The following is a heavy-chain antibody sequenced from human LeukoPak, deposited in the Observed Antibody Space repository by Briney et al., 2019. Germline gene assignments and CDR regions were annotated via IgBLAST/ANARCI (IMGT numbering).Heavy chain of an antibody. CDR3: ARHPRGDGYKRAIFYFDY. CDR2: INHSGST. J-gene: IGHJ4*02. V-gene: IGHV4-34*01. D-gene: IGHD5-24*01. CDR1: GGSFSGYY. Sequence: PSETLSLACAVHGGSFSGYYWSWIRQPPGKGLEWIGEINHSGSTSYNPSLKSRVTISVDTSKNQFSLKLSSVTAADTAVYYCARHPRGDGYKRAIFYFDYWGQGTLVTVSS.